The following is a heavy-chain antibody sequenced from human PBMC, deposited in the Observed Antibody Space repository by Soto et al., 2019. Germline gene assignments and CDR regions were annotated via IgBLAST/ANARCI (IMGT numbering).Heavy chain of an antibody. Sequence: SVKVSCKASGYTFSGCYMHWVRQAPGQGLGWMGWINPNSGGTKSAEKFQGRVTMTRDTSISTAYMELSRLTSDDTAVYYCASAAVTGTIWLDYWGQGTLVTVSS. CDR2: INPNSGGT. D-gene: IGHD6-19*01. CDR3: ASAAVTGTIWLDY. J-gene: IGHJ4*02. CDR1: GYTFSGCY. V-gene: IGHV1-2*02.